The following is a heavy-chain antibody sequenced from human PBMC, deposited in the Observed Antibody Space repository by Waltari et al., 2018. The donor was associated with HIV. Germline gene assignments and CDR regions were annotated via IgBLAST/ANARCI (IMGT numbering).Heavy chain of an antibody. D-gene: IGHD3-16*01. CDR1: GDSVNSASYY. CDR3: ARDLWEYYESWGFYLQHDAFDL. V-gene: IGHV4-39*07. CDR2: FHKSGNT. J-gene: IGHJ3*01. Sequence: QVHLRESGPGLVKPSETLSLVCNVSGDSVNSASYYWGWLRQPPGKGLEWLGSFHKSGNTYYNPSFRSRISISVDTSKNHLFLKLTSVTAADTAVYFCARDLWEYYESWGFYLQHDAFDLWGQGTRVTVSA.